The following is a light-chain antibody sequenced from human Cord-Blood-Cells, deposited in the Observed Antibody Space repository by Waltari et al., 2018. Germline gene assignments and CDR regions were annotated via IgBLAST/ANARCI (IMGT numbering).Light chain of an antibody. V-gene: IGKV4-1*01. Sequence: IRMTQSPDSLAVSLGERATINCKSSQSVLYSSNNKNYLAWYQQKPGQPPKLLIYWASTRESGVPDRFSGSGSGTDFTLTISSLQAEDVAVYYCQQYYSTPYTFGQGTKLEIK. J-gene: IGKJ2*01. CDR1: QSVLYSSNNKNY. CDR2: WAS. CDR3: QQYYSTPYT.